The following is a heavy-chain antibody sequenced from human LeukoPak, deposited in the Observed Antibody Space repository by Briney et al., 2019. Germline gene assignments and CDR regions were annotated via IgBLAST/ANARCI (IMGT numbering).Heavy chain of an antibody. D-gene: IGHD3-22*01. V-gene: IGHV3-21*01. CDR2: ISSSSSYI. CDR1: GFTFSSYS. Sequence: GGSLGLSCAASGFTFSSYSMNWVRQAPGKGLEWVSSISSSSSYIYYADSVKGRFTISRDNAKNSLYLQMNSLRAEDTAVYYCASEDYDSSGVLDYWGQGTLVTVSS. CDR3: ASEDYDSSGVLDY. J-gene: IGHJ4*02.